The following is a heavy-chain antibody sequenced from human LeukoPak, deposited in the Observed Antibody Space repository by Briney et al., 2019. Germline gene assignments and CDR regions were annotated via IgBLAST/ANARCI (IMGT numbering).Heavy chain of an antibody. CDR3: ARDFAGGDDY. CDR2: ISGSGGST. J-gene: IGHJ4*02. V-gene: IGHV3-23*01. CDR1: GFTFSNYA. D-gene: IGHD3-16*01. Sequence: GGSLRLSCAASGFTFSNYAMSWVRQAPGKGLEWVSAISGSGGSTYYADSVKGRFTMSRDNAKNTLYLQMNSLRAEDTAVYYCARDFAGGDDYWGQGTLVTVSS.